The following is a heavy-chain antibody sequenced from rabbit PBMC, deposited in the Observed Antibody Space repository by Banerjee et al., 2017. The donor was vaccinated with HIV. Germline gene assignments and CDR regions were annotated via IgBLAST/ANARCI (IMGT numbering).Heavy chain of an antibody. CDR2: IDAGSSGST. Sequence: QSLEESGGDLVKPGASLTLTCTASGFSFSSTYYMCWVRQAPGKGLEWIACIDAGSSGSTYYATWAKGRFTISKTSWTTVTLQMTSLTAADTATHFCARDLAGVIGWNFNLWGPGTLVTVS. V-gene: IGHV1S40*01. D-gene: IGHD4-1*01. CDR3: ARDLAGVIGWNFNL. J-gene: IGHJ4*01. CDR1: GFSFSSTYY.